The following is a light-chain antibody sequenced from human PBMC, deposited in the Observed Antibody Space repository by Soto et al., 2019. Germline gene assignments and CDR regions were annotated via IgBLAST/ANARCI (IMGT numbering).Light chain of an antibody. Sequence: EIVLTQSPATLSLSPGERATLSCRASQSLSSYLAWYQQKPGQAPRLLIYDASNRATGIPARFSGSGSGTDFTLTISSLEPEDVALYYCQQRSNWPPFTFGPGTKVDIK. CDR2: DAS. CDR3: QQRSNWPPFT. CDR1: QSLSSY. V-gene: IGKV3-11*01. J-gene: IGKJ3*01.